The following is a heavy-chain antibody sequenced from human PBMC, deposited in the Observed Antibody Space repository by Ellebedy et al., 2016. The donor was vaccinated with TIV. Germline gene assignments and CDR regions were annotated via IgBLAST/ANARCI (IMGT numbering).Heavy chain of an antibody. CDR3: ARGGVRGNNPFDN. V-gene: IGHV3-23*01. Sequence: PGGSLRLSCAASGFTFSSYAMSWVRQAPGKGLEWVSTISSTGSRTYYADSVKGRFTISRENSKNTLYLQMNSLRAEDTAVYYCARGGVRGNNPFDNWGQGTLVTVSS. CDR1: GFTFSSYA. D-gene: IGHD3-10*01. CDR2: ISSTGSRT. J-gene: IGHJ4*02.